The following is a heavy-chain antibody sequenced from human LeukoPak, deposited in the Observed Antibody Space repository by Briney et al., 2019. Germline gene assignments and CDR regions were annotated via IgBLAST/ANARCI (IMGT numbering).Heavy chain of an antibody. CDR3: ARHDWFYP. CDR1: GFTVSSDY. Sequence: GGSLRLSCAASGFTVSSDYKSWVRQAPGKGLEWVSVLYSGGSTYYADSVKGRFTISRDNSKNTLYLQMNSLRADDTAVYYCARHDWFYPWGRGTLVTVSS. J-gene: IGHJ5*02. V-gene: IGHV3-53*01. CDR2: LYSGGST.